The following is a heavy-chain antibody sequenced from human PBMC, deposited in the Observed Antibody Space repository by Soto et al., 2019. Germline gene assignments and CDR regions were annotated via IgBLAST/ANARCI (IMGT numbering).Heavy chain of an antibody. CDR2: IYYSGST. CDR1: GGSISSYY. CDR3: ARDDGIAVAGRREYFQH. J-gene: IGHJ1*01. V-gene: IGHV4-59*01. D-gene: IGHD6-19*01. Sequence: QVQLQESGPGLVKPSETLSLTCTVSGGSISSYYWSWIRQPPGKGLEWIGYIYYSGSTNYNPSLESRVTISVDTSKNQFSLKLSSVTAADTAVYYCARDDGIAVAGRREYFQHWGQGTLVTVSS.